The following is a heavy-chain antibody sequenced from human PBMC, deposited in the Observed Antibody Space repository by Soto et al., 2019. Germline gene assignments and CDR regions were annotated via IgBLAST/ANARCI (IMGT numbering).Heavy chain of an antibody. CDR3: ASVPIESIAAHFDD. J-gene: IGHJ4*02. D-gene: IGHD6-6*01. Sequence: SETLSLTCTVSGGSISSYYWSWIRQPPGKGLEWIGYIYYSGSTNYNPSLKSRVTISVDTSKNQFSLKLSSVTAADTAVYYCASVPIESIAAHFDDWGQGSLVTVSS. CDR2: IYYSGST. CDR1: GGSISSYY. V-gene: IGHV4-59*01.